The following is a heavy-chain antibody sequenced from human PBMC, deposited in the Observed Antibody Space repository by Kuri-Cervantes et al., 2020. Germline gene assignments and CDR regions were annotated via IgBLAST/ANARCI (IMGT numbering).Heavy chain of an antibody. CDR1: GGTFSSYT. CDR3: ATGNTMIVVGFLNGMDV. Sequence: SVKVSCKASGGTFSSYTISWVRQAPGQGLEWMGRIIPILGIANYAQKFQGRVTITADKSTSTAYMELSSLRSEDTAVYYCATGNTMIVVGFLNGMDVWGQGTTVTVSS. V-gene: IGHV1-69*02. CDR2: IIPILGIA. D-gene: IGHD3-22*01. J-gene: IGHJ6*02.